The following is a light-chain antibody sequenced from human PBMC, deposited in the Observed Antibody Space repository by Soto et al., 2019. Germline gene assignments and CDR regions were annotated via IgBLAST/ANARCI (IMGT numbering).Light chain of an antibody. V-gene: IGLV4-69*01. CDR1: SGYSSYA. Sequence: QLVLTQSPSASASLGASVRLTCTLSSGYSSYAIAWHQKQPGKSPRYLMDLKNDGSHTKGDGIPDRFSGSSSGAERSLIISSLQSEDEADYYCQTWGTGFQVFGGGTKLTVL. CDR2: LKNDGSH. J-gene: IGLJ2*01. CDR3: QTWGTGFQV.